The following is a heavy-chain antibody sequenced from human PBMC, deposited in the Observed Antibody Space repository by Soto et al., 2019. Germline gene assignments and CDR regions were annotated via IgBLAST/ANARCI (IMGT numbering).Heavy chain of an antibody. V-gene: IGHV1-69*13. Sequence: GASVKVSCKASGGTFSSYAISWVRQAPGQGLEWMGGIIPIFGTANYAQKFQGRVTITADESTSTAYMELSSLGSEDTAVYYCARNKIATTVPQGGMDVWGQGTTVTVSS. J-gene: IGHJ6*02. CDR1: GGTFSSYA. D-gene: IGHD4-17*01. CDR3: ARNKIATTVPQGGMDV. CDR2: IIPIFGTA.